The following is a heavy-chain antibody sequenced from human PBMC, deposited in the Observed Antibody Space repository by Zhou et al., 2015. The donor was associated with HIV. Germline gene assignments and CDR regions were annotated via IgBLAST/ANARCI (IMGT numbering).Heavy chain of an antibody. Sequence: AQLVQSGAEVKQPGASVKVSCKTSGYLFTTYGVTWVRQAPGHGLEWMGWISTSNGNTNFAQKFQGRVTMTADTSTNTAYMELRSLRSDDTAVYYCARVSGNRDYWGQGTLVTVSS. D-gene: IGHD4-23*01. CDR3: ARVSGNRDY. CDR1: GYLFTTYG. CDR2: ISTSNGNT. V-gene: IGHV1-18*01. J-gene: IGHJ4*02.